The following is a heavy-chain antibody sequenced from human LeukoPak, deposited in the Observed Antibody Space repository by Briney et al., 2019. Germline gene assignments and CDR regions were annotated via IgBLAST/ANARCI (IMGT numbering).Heavy chain of an antibody. CDR3: AGTCSGGRSFDY. CDR2: INPSGGST. CDR1: GYTFTSYY. V-gene: IGHV1-46*01. Sequence: GASVKVSCKASGYTFTSYYMHWVRQAPGQGLEWMGIINPSGGSTSYAQKFQGRVTMTRDTSTSTVYMELSSLRSEDTAVYYCAGTCSGGRSFDYWGQGTLVTVSS. J-gene: IGHJ4*02. D-gene: IGHD2-15*01.